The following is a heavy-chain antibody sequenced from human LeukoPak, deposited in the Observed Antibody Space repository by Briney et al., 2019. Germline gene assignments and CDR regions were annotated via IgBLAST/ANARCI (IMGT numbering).Heavy chain of an antibody. Sequence: GESLKISCKASGYIFTNYWIGWVRQMPGKGLECMGIIYPGDSDTRYNPSFQGQVTISADKSINTAYLQLNTLKASDTAMYYCARARLRWLQSDYWGQGTLVTVSS. CDR3: ARARLRWLQSDY. V-gene: IGHV5-51*01. CDR1: GYIFTNYW. CDR2: IYPGDSDT. J-gene: IGHJ4*02. D-gene: IGHD5-24*01.